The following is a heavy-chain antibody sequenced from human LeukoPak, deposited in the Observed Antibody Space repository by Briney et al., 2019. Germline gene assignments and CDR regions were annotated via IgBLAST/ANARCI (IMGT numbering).Heavy chain of an antibody. CDR2: IKEVGSER. CDR3: VREREQWEQQQIFDY. Sequence: GGSLRLSCAASGFTFRTYRMSWVRQAPGKGLEWVAGIKEVGSERYYVESVKGRFTISRDNAENSLSLQMNRLRVEDTALFYCVREREQWEQQQIFDYWGQGTLVTVSS. V-gene: IGHV3-7*01. J-gene: IGHJ4*02. CDR1: GFTFRTYR. D-gene: IGHD1-26*01.